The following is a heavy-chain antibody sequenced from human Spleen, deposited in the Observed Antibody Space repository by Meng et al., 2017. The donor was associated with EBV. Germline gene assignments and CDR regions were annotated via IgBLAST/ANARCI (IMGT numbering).Heavy chain of an antibody. Sequence: HMLESGPGRVSPSETLSLTCTVSGYSIGSNTYYWGWIRQTPGKGLEWIGSIYSSGSTYYNPSLKSRVTISVDTSKNQFFLKLRSVTAADTAVYYCARDIGDYDPTIFDYWGRGILVTVSS. D-gene: IGHD4-17*01. V-gene: IGHV4-39*07. CDR3: ARDIGDYDPTIFDY. CDR1: GYSIGSNTYY. CDR2: IYSSGST. J-gene: IGHJ4*02.